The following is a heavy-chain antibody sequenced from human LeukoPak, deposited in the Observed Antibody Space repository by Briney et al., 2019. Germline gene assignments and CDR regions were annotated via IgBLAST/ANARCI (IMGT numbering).Heavy chain of an antibody. CDR3: ARHAIYSGGYSYWFDP. J-gene: IGHJ5*02. V-gene: IGHV4-59*08. Sequence: SETLSLTCTVSGGSISSYYWSWIRQPPGKRLEWIAFIYYTGSINYNPSLKSRASISLDTSKNLCSLRLSSVTAADTAAYYCARHAIYSGGYSYWFDPWGLGTLVTVSS. CDR2: IYYTGSI. D-gene: IGHD1-26*01. CDR1: GGSISSYY.